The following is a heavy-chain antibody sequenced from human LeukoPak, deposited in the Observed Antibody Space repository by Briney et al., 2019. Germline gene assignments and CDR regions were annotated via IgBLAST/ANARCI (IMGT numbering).Heavy chain of an antibody. CDR3: ARGSKPNYYGSGSYLY. CDR1: GYTFTSYG. V-gene: IGHV1-18*04. J-gene: IGHJ4*02. CDR2: ISAYNGNT. Sequence: ASVKVSCKASGYTFTSYGISWVRQAPGQGLEWMGLISAYNGNTNYAQKLQGRVTMTTDTSTSTAYMELRSLRSDDTAVYYCARGSKPNYYGSGSYLYWGQGTLVTVSS. D-gene: IGHD3-10*01.